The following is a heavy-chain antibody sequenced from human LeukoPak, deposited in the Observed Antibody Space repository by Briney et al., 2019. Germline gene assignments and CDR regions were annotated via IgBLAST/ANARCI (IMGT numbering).Heavy chain of an antibody. CDR1: GFDFSSYA. CDR3: AKLTRWLQQHNFDY. J-gene: IGHJ4*02. Sequence: PGGSLRLSCAASGFDFSSYAMSWVRQAPGKGLEWVSSVSGSGGSTYYADSVKGRFTISRDNSKNTLYLQMNSLRAEDTAVYYCAKLTRWLQQHNFDYWGQGTLVSVSS. D-gene: IGHD5-24*01. V-gene: IGHV3-23*01. CDR2: VSGSGGST.